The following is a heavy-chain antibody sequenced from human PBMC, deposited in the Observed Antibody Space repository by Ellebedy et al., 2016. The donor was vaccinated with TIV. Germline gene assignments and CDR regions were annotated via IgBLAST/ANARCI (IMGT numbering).Heavy chain of an antibody. CDR3: ARGRSSSWYGDHYFDY. J-gene: IGHJ4*02. Sequence: ASVKVSXKASGYTFTSYDINWVRQATGQGLEWMGWMNPNSGNTGYAQKFQGRVTMTRNTSISTAYMELSSLRSEDTAVYYCARGRSSSWYGDHYFDYWGQGTLVTVSS. CDR2: MNPNSGNT. V-gene: IGHV1-8*01. D-gene: IGHD6-13*01. CDR1: GYTFTSYD.